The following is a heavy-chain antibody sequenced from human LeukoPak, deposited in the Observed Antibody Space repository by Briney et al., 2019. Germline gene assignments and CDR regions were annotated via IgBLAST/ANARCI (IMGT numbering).Heavy chain of an antibody. CDR2: IYVTEST. CDR3: ARDSGTTGEVKFDP. V-gene: IGHV4-4*07. Sequence: PSETLSLTCTVSGGSISNKYWSWIRQPAGKGLEWIGRIYVTESTTYNPSLKSRVTISIDTSKNQFSLKLTSVTAADTAVYYCARDSGTTGEVKFDPWGQGTLVTVSS. J-gene: IGHJ5*02. CDR1: GGSISNKY. D-gene: IGHD3-10*01.